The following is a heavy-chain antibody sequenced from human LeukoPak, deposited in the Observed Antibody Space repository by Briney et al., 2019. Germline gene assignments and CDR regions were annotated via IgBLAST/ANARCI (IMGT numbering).Heavy chain of an antibody. D-gene: IGHD3-22*01. CDR3: ARGLSVHDSIGGDY. V-gene: IGHV4-34*01. Sequence: KPSETLSLTCAVYGGSFSGYYWSWIRQPPRKGLEWIGEINHSGSTNYNPSLKSRVTISVDTSKNQFSLKLSSVTAADTAVYYCARGLSVHDSIGGDYWGQGTLVTVSS. CDR2: INHSGST. CDR1: GGSFSGYY. J-gene: IGHJ4*02.